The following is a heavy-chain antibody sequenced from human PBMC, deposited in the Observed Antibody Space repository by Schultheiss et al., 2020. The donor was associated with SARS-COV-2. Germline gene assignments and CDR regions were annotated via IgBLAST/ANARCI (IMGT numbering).Heavy chain of an antibody. CDR1: GFTFRSYG. V-gene: IGHV3-33*06. Sequence: GGSLRLSCAASGFTFRSYGMHWVRQAPGKGLEWVAVIWFDGSNKFYAASVKGRFTISRDNSKNTLYLQMNTLRAEDTAVYYCAKDQAYNYDSSGYYYIEYWGQGTLVTVSS. CDR3: AKDQAYNYDSSGYYYIEY. CDR2: IWFDGSNK. D-gene: IGHD3-22*01. J-gene: IGHJ4*02.